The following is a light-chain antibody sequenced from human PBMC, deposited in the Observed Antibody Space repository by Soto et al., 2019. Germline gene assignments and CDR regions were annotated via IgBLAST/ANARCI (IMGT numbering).Light chain of an antibody. CDR3: LQALHTPPT. J-gene: IGKJ1*01. CDR2: LGS. CDR1: QSLLHTDGNNY. V-gene: IGKV2-28*01. Sequence: DIVMTQSPLSLPVTPGEPASISCRSSQSLLHTDGNNYLDWYLQKPGQSPQLLIYLGSIRASGGPDRFSGTRSGTDFTLNISTLEAEDVGVYYFLQALHTPPTFGQGTKVQIK.